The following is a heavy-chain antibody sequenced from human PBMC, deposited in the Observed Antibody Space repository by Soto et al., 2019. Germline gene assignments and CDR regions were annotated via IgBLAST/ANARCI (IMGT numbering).Heavy chain of an antibody. J-gene: IGHJ4*02. D-gene: IGHD4-4*01. Sequence: SQTLSLTCAISGDSVPSNRAAWNWIRRSPSRGLEWLGRTYYRSKWFNGYAVSVKSRITINPDTSKNQFSLQLNSVTPEDTAVYYCARDPPDFHSAFDYWGQGTLVTVSS. V-gene: IGHV6-1*01. CDR2: TYYRSKWFN. CDR1: GDSVPSNRAA. CDR3: ARDPPDFHSAFDY.